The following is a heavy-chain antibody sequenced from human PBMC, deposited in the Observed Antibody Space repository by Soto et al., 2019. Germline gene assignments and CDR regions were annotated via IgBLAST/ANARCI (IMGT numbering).Heavy chain of an antibody. J-gene: IGHJ4*02. CDR3: ATYYDILTGYTFDY. CDR2: IYHSGST. CDR1: SGSISNNKW. Sequence: QVQLQESGPGLVKPSGTLSLTCAVSSGSISNNKWWSWVRQPPGKGLEWLGEIYHSGSTNYNPSLKSRVTISVDKSQNQFSLKLSSVTAADTAVYYCATYYDILTGYTFDYWGRGTLVTVSS. V-gene: IGHV4-4*02. D-gene: IGHD3-9*01.